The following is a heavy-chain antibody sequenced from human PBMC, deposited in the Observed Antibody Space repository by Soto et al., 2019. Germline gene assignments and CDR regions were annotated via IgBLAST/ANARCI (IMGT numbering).Heavy chain of an antibody. J-gene: IGHJ5*02. CDR2: ISAYNGNA. Sequence: GALVKVSCKASGYTFTSDGISWVRQALGQGLEWMGWISAYNGNANYAQKLQGRVTMTTDTSTSTGYMELRSMRADDTAVYYCARSSSSGSYWDPNESWGQGTLVTVSS. CDR1: GYTFTSDG. CDR3: ARSSSSGSYWDPNES. V-gene: IGHV1-18*01. D-gene: IGHD1-26*01.